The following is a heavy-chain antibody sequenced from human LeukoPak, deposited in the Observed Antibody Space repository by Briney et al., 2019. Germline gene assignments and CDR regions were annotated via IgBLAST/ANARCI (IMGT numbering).Heavy chain of an antibody. D-gene: IGHD3-22*01. CDR1: GYTFTSYG. CDR2: ISAYNGNT. CDR3: GVPYYYDSSGYYVAY. J-gene: IGHJ4*02. Sequence: GASVKVSCKASGYTFTSYGISWVRQAPGQGLEWMGWISAYNGNTNYAQKLQGRVTMTTDTSTSTAYMELRSLRSDDTAVYYCGVPYYYDSSGYYVAYWGQGTLVTVSS. V-gene: IGHV1-18*01.